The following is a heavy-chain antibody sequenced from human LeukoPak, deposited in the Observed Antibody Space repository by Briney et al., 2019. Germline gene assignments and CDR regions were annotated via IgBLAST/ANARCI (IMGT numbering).Heavy chain of an antibody. CDR1: GGSINNYY. Sequence: MTSETLSLTCTVSGGSINNYYWSWIRQPPGKGLEYIGYIYFSGSTNYHPSFRSRVTISVDMSKNQFSLRLSSATAADTAVYYCARLHPARWYTGSSLDYWGRGTLVTVSS. CDR2: IYFSGST. V-gene: IGHV4-59*08. D-gene: IGHD1-26*01. J-gene: IGHJ4*02. CDR3: ARLHPARWYTGSSLDY.